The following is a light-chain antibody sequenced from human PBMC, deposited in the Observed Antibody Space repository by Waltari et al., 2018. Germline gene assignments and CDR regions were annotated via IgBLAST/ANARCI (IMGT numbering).Light chain of an antibody. CDR3: QQYDDLPWT. J-gene: IGKJ1*01. CDR2: AAS. CDR1: QGISSW. Sequence: DIQMTQSRSSLSASVGDKVTINCHASQGISSWLAWFQQKPGKAPKPLIYAASSLQTGVPSRFSGSGSGTDYTLTIRSLQPEDFATYYCQQYDDLPWTFGQGTKVEIK. V-gene: IGKV1D-16*01.